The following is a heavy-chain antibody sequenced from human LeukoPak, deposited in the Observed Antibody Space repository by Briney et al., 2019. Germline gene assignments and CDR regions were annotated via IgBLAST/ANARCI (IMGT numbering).Heavy chain of an antibody. CDR1: GFTFSSYA. Sequence: GRSLRLSCAASGFTFSSYAMHWVRQAPGKGLEWVAVISYDGSNKYYADSVKGRFTISRDNSKNTLYLQMNSLRAEDTAVYYCARDGRYDYVWGSYRSAFYYFDHWGQGTLVTVSS. J-gene: IGHJ4*02. CDR2: ISYDGSNK. V-gene: IGHV3-30*04. CDR3: ARDGRYDYVWGSYRSAFYYFDH. D-gene: IGHD3-16*02.